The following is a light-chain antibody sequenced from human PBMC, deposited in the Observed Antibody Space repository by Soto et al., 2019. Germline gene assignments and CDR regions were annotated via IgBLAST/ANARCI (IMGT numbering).Light chain of an antibody. CDR2: DAS. Sequence: EIVLTQAPATLSLSPGERATLSCRASQSVSTYLAWYQQQPGRAPRLLIYDASTRDTGIPTRFSGSGSGTDFTLTISNLEPEDFAVYYCQQRSNGLTFGGGTKAEI. CDR1: QSVSTY. V-gene: IGKV3-11*01. CDR3: QQRSNGLT. J-gene: IGKJ4*01.